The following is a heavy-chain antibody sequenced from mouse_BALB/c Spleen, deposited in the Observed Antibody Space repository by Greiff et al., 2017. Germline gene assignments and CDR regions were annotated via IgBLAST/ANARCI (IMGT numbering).Heavy chain of an antibody. CDR3: ARWDYYGSSPFDY. J-gene: IGHJ2*01. V-gene: IGHV1-87*01. CDR2: IYPGDGDT. CDR1: GYTFTSYW. D-gene: IGHD1-1*01. Sequence: QVHVKQSGAELARPGASVKLSCKASGYTFTSYWMQWVKQRPGQGLEWIGAIYPGDGDTRYTQKFKGKATLTADKSSSTAYMQLSSLASEDSAVYYCARWDYYGSSPFDYWGQGTTLTVSS.